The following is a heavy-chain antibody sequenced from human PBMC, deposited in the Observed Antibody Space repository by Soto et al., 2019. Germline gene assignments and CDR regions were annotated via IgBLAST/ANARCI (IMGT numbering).Heavy chain of an antibody. J-gene: IGHJ4*02. V-gene: IGHV3-23*01. CDR1: GFTFSSYA. D-gene: IGHD1-26*01. CDR2: ISCSGGST. CDR3: ARRGSGSYYDY. Sequence: EVQLLESGGGLVQPGGSLRLSCAASGFTFSSYAMRWVRQAPVKGLEWVSAISCSGGSTYYADSVKGRFTISRDNSKNTLYLQMNSLRAADTAVYYCARRGSGSYYDYWGQGTRVTVSS.